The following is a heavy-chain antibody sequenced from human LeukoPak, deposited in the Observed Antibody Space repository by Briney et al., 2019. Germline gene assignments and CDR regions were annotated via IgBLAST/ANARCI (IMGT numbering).Heavy chain of an antibody. Sequence: PSETLSLTCTVSGGSISSGSYYWSWIRQPAGKGLEWIRRIYTSGSTNYNPSLKSRVTISVDTSKNQFSLKLSSVTAADTAVYFCARDRALGSGKYYFDYWGQGTLVTVSS. CDR2: IYTSGST. J-gene: IGHJ4*02. D-gene: IGHD3-16*01. CDR3: ARDRALGSGKYYFDY. CDR1: GGSISSGSYY. V-gene: IGHV4-61*02.